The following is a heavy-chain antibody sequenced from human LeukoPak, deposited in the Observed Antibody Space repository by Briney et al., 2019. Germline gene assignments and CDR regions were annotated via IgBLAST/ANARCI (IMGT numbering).Heavy chain of an antibody. V-gene: IGHV4-59*12. D-gene: IGHD1-26*01. CDR2: VYNSGNT. J-gene: IGHJ6*02. CDR3: ARENPIVGATFYYGVDV. CDR1: GGSISIYY. Sequence: SETLSLTCTVSGGSISIYYWSWVRQPPGKGLEWMGYVYNSGNTDYNPSLKSRVTISADTSKNQFSLKLSSVTAADTAVYYCARENPIVGATFYYGVDVWGQGTTVTVSS.